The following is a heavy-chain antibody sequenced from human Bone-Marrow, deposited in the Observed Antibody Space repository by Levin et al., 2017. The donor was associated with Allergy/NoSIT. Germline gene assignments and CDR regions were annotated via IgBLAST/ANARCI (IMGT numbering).Heavy chain of an antibody. CDR2: ISNYGTTI. V-gene: IGHV3-11*01. J-gene: IGHJ4*02. CDR1: GFIFSDFY. CDR3: ARVGSLFQFDS. Sequence: GESLKISCAASGFIFSDFYMGWIRQAPGKGLEWLSFISNYGTTINYAASVKGRFTISRDNARNSLYLQMNSLRPEDTALYYCARVGSLFQFDSWGQGALVTVSS. D-gene: IGHD6-19*01.